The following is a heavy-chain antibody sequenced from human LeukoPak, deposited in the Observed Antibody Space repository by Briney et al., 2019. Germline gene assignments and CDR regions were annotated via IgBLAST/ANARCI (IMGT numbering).Heavy chain of an antibody. J-gene: IGHJ4*02. CDR1: GYTFINYA. Sequence: ASVKVSCKASGYTFINYAIHWVRQAPGQRLEWMGWINAYNGDTEYSQKFQGRVTITRDTPASTAYMELSTLRSEDTAVYYCARGSSSDWPLEYWGRGILVTVSS. V-gene: IGHV1-3*01. D-gene: IGHD6-19*01. CDR2: INAYNGDT. CDR3: ARGSSSDWPLEY.